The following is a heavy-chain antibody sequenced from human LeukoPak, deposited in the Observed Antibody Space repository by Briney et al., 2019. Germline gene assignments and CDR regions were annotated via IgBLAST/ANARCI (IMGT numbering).Heavy chain of an antibody. V-gene: IGHV3-48*01. CDR2: ISASRGIT. Sequence: PGGSLRLFCAASGFTFSSYSMNWVRQAPGMGLEWLSYISASRGITYYADSVKGRFTISRDNAKNSLYLQMNSLRAEDTAVYYCARIPQPSGADAFDIWGQGTMVTVSS. CDR1: GFTFSSYS. CDR3: ARIPQPSGADAFDI. D-gene: IGHD3-10*01. J-gene: IGHJ3*02.